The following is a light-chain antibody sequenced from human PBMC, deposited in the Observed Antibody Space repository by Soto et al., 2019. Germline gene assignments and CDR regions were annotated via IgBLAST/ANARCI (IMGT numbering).Light chain of an antibody. CDR1: QSVSSY. Sequence: EIVLTQSPATLSLSPGERATLSFRASQSVSSYLAWYQQKPGQAPRLLIYDASNRATGIPARFSGSGSGTDFTVTISSLEPEDFSVYYCQQRSNGPPLFGGEPKVEIK. CDR3: QQRSNGPPL. V-gene: IGKV3-11*01. J-gene: IGKJ4*02. CDR2: DAS.